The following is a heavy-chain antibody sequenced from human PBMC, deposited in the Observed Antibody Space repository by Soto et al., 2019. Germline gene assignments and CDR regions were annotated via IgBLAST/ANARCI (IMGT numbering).Heavy chain of an antibody. D-gene: IGHD3-22*01. V-gene: IGHV1-69*06. CDR1: GGTFSSYA. J-gene: IGHJ6*02. CDR3: ARDLGNDSSGYSTEHYYYYGMDV. CDR2: IIPIFGTA. Sequence: GASVKVSCKASGGTFSSYAISWVRQAPGQGLEWMGGIIPIFGTANYAQKFQGRVTITADKSTSTAYMELSSLRSEDTAVYYCARDLGNDSSGYSTEHYYYYGMDVWGQGTTVTVSS.